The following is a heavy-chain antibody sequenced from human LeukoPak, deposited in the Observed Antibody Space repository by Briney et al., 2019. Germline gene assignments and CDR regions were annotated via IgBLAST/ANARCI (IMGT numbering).Heavy chain of an antibody. D-gene: IGHD3-10*01. J-gene: IGHJ5*02. CDR1: GFSISSSSYY. V-gene: IGHV4-39*01. CDR3: ARQSYYYGSGSYPNWFDP. Sequence: SETLSLTCTGSGFSISSSSYYWGWIRQPPGKGREWIGSIYYSGSTYYNPSLKSRVIISVDTSKNQFSLKLSSVTAADTAVYYCARQSYYYGSGSYPNWFDPWGQGTLVTVSS. CDR2: IYYSGST.